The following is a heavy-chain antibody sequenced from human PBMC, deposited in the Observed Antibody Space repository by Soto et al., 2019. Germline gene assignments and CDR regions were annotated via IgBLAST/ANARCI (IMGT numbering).Heavy chain of an antibody. CDR2: IYYSGNT. CDR3: ARHMRAVAAPLAY. J-gene: IGHJ4*02. Sequence: SETLSLTCTVSGGSISSSDYYWSWIRQHPGKGLEWIGYIYYSGNTYYNPSLKSRLTISVDTSKNQFSLNLTSVTPADTSVYYCARHMRAVAAPLAYWGQGTVVTVSS. CDR1: GGSISSSDYY. V-gene: IGHV4-31*03. D-gene: IGHD6-19*01.